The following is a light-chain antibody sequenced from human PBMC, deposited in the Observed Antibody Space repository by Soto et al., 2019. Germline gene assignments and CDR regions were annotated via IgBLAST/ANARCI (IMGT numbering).Light chain of an antibody. Sequence: DIQMTQSPSSLSASVGDRVTITCRARQSISNWLAWYQQKPGKAPNLLIYTASTLESGVPSRFSGSGSGTDFTLTINNLQPEDFATYFCQQVHSFPLTFGGGTKV. V-gene: IGKV1D-12*01. CDR1: QSISNW. J-gene: IGKJ4*01. CDR2: TAS. CDR3: QQVHSFPLT.